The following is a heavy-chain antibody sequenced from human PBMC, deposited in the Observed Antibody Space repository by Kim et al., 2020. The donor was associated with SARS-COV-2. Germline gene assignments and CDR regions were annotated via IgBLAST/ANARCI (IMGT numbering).Heavy chain of an antibody. V-gene: IGHV3-21*01. CDR3: TRERPDTSPLTIFGLVNDVDS. D-gene: IGHD3-3*01. CDR1: GFTFSIST. CDR2: ISSNSLHT. Sequence: GGSLRLSCAASGFTFSISTMNWVRQAPGKGPEWVSSISSNSLHTYYADSLKGRFTISRDNAKNALFLQMSSLRVEDTAVYYCTRERPDTSPLTIFGLVNDVDSWGQGTLVTVSS. J-gene: IGHJ5*01.